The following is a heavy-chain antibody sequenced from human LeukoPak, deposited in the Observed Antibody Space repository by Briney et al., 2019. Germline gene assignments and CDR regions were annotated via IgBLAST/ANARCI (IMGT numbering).Heavy chain of an antibody. D-gene: IGHD6-19*01. CDR3: ARDASGPNRSGWYNWFDP. CDR2: IWYDGSNR. Sequence: GRSLRLSCAASGFTFSSYGMHWVRQAPGKGLEWVAVIWYDGSNRYYADSVKGRFTISRDSSKNTLYLQMNSLRAEDTAVYYCARDASGPNRSGWYNWFDPWGQGTLVTVSS. CDR1: GFTFSSYG. J-gene: IGHJ5*02. V-gene: IGHV3-33*01.